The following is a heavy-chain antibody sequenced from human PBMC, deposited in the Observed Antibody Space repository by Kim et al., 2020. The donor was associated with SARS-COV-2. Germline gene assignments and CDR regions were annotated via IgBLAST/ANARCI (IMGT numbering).Heavy chain of an antibody. CDR1: GYSFSRYW. D-gene: IGHD3-10*02. CDR2: IYPGDSAT. CDR3: ARRDVLRQAGYFDS. Sequence: GESLKISCKGSGYSFSRYWIAWVRQMPGKGLEWMGIIYPGDSATRYSPSFQDQVTISADKSISTAYLQWNSMKASDTAMYYCARRDVLRQAGYFDSWGQGTLVTVSS. V-gene: IGHV5-51*01. J-gene: IGHJ4*02.